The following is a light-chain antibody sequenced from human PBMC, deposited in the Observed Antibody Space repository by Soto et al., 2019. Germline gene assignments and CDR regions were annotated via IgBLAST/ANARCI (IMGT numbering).Light chain of an antibody. V-gene: IGLV2-14*03. CDR2: EVS. CDR3: SSHTTSNTRV. J-gene: IGLJ1*01. Sequence: QSVLTQPASVSGSPGQSIAISCTGTSSDVGAYDFVSWYQQHPDKAPKLLIYEVSNRPSGVSDRFSGSKSVNTATLTISGLQAEHEADYYCSSHTTSNTRVFGTGTKVTVL. CDR1: SSDVGAYDF.